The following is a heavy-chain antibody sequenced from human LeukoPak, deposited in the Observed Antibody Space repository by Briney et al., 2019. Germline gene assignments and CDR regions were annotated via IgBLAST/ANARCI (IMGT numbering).Heavy chain of an antibody. J-gene: IGHJ6*02. Sequence: ASVKVSCKASGYTFTSYGISWVRQAPGQGLEWMGWISAYNGNTNYAQKLQGRVTMTTDTSTSTAYMELRSLRSDDTAVYYCARERHGNYYYYYGMDVWGQGTTVTLSS. CDR1: GYTFTSYG. CDR3: ARERHGNYYYYYGMDV. V-gene: IGHV1-18*01. CDR2: ISAYNGNT. D-gene: IGHD1-1*01.